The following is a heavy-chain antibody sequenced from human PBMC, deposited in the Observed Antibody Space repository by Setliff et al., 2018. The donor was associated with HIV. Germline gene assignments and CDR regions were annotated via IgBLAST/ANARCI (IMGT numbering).Heavy chain of an antibody. CDR2: INHSGST. CDR3: ARQGAVTGHSFDS. Sequence: PSETLSLTCAVYGGSLSGYHWSWIRQSPEKGLEWIGEINHSGSTYYNPSLKSRVTISVDTSNNHFSLRLNSVTAADTAIYYCARQGAVTGHSFDSWGPGALVTVSS. J-gene: IGHJ4*02. V-gene: IGHV4-34*01. D-gene: IGHD6-19*01. CDR1: GGSLSGYH.